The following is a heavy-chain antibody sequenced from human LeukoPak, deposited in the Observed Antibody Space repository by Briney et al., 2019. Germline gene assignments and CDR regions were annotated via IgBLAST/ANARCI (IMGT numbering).Heavy chain of an antibody. J-gene: IGHJ5*02. CDR3: ARSAMIVVVIDNNWFDP. CDR2: IIPIFGTA. CDR1: GGTFSSYA. D-gene: IGHD3-22*01. Sequence: ASVKVSCKASGGTFSSYAISWVRQAPGQGLEWMGGIIPIFGTANYAQKFQGRVTITADKSTSTAYMELSSLRSEDTAVYYCARSAMIVVVIDNNWFDPWGQGTLVTVSS. V-gene: IGHV1-69*06.